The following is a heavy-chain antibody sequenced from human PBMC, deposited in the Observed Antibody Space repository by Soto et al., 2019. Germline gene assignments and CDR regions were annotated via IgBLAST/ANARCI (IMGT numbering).Heavy chain of an antibody. CDR2: ISYDGSNK. D-gene: IGHD4-17*01. Sequence: GGSLRLSCAASGFTFSSYGMHWVRQAPGKGLEWVAVISYDGSNKYYADSVKGRFTISRDNSKNTLYLQMNSLRAEDTAVYYCAKDDYGDYELSMDVWGKGTTVTVSS. CDR1: GFTFSSYG. CDR3: AKDDYGDYELSMDV. V-gene: IGHV3-30*18. J-gene: IGHJ6*04.